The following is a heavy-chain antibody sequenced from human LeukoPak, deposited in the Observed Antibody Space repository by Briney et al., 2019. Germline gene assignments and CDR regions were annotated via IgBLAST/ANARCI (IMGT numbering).Heavy chain of an antibody. CDR3: ARVSGSSWSSGGAFDI. CDR2: ISAYNGNT. V-gene: IGHV1-18*01. D-gene: IGHD6-13*01. CDR1: GYTFTSYG. Sequence: GASVKVSCKAPGYTFTSYGISWVRQAPGQGLEWMGWISAYNGNTNYAQKLQGRVTMTTDTSTSTAYMELRSLRSDDTAVYYCARVSGSSWSSGGAFDIWGQGTMVTVSS. J-gene: IGHJ3*02.